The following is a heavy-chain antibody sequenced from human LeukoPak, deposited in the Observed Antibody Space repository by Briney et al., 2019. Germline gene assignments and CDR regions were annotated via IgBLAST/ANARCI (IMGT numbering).Heavy chain of an antibody. Sequence: GGSLRLSCATSGFTFSSYWMSWVRRAPGKGLEWVANIKQDGSQIFYVDSVKGRFTISRDTAKNSLSLQMNSLRAEDTAVYYCAKEYCSGTRCYGYFDYWGQGTLVTVSS. V-gene: IGHV3-7*01. D-gene: IGHD2-2*01. CDR1: GFTFSSYW. J-gene: IGHJ4*02. CDR3: AKEYCSGTRCYGYFDY. CDR2: IKQDGSQI.